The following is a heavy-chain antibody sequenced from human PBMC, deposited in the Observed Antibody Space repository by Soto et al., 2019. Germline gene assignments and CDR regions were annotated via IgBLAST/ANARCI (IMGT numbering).Heavy chain of an antibody. V-gene: IGHV3-23*01. Sequence: GGSLRLSCAASGFTFSSYAMTWVRQAPGKGLEWVSAISSSGDNTYYADSVKGRFAISRDNSKNTLYLQMNSLRAEDTAVYYCAKAYSSSWLYYFDYWGQGTLVTVPS. CDR3: AKAYSSSWLYYFDY. CDR1: GFTFSSYA. J-gene: IGHJ4*02. D-gene: IGHD6-13*01. CDR2: ISSSGDNT.